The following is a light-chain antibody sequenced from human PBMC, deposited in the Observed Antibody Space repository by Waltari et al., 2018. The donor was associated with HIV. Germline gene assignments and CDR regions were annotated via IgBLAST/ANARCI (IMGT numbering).Light chain of an antibody. CDR3: SSYTITRTLV. J-gene: IGLJ2*01. CDR2: DVF. CDR1: SNDVGGFNY. V-gene: IGLV2-14*03. Sequence: QSSLTQPASVSGSPGQSITISCTGTSNDVGGFNYVSCYQQHPSEPPKLLIYDVFSRPSGLSDRFSGSKSGNTAFLTISGLRSEDEADYYCSSYTITRTLVFGGGTRLTVL.